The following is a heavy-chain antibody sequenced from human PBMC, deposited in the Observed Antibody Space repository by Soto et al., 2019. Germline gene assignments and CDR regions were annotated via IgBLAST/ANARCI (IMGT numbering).Heavy chain of an antibody. J-gene: IGHJ4*02. D-gene: IGHD3-3*01. CDR3: ARKGVAFDY. Sequence: PGGSLRLSCAASGFTFSSYAMSLVRQAPGKGLECVSAISGSGGSTYYADSVKGRFTISRDNAKNSLFLQMNSLRDEDTAVYYCARKGVAFDYWGQGALVTVSS. CDR1: GFTFSSYA. CDR2: ISGSGGST. V-gene: IGHV3-23*01.